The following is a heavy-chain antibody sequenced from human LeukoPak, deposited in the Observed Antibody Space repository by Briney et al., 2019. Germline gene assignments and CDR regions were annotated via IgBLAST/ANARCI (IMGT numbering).Heavy chain of an antibody. V-gene: IGHV4-59*01. CDR2: IYYSGST. CDR1: GGSISSYY. Sequence: SETLSLTCTVSGGSISSYYWSWIRQPPGKGLEWIGYIYYSGSTNYNPSLKSRVTISVDTSKNQFSLKLSSVTAADTAVYYWARGGARGYSSGWYSGVDFDYWGQGTLVTVSS. CDR3: ARGGARGYSSGWYSGVDFDY. D-gene: IGHD6-19*01. J-gene: IGHJ4*02.